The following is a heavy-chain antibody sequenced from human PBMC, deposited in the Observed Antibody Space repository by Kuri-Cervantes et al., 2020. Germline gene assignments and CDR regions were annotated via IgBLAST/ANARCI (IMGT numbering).Heavy chain of an antibody. J-gene: IGHJ6*03. Sequence: SVKVSCKASGDTFSCYALRWVRQAPGQGLEWMGGIIPPFGAANYAQKFQGRVTITTDESTSTAYMELRSLRSEDTAVYYCARSNGLVSLRVDNDYIDVWGKGTTVTVSS. CDR2: IIPPFGAA. V-gene: IGHV1-69*05. CDR1: GDTFSCYA. CDR3: ARSNGLVSLRVDNDYIDV. D-gene: IGHD3/OR15-3a*01.